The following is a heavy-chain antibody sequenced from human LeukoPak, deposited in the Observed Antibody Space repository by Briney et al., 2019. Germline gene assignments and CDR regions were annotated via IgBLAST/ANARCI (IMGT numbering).Heavy chain of an antibody. Sequence: PSETLSLTCTVSGYSISSGYYWGWIRQPPGKGLAWIGSIYHSGSTYYNPSLKSRVTISVDTSKNQFSLKLSSVTAADTAVYYCARVVGVPAAIYTVFDYWGQGTLVTVSS. J-gene: IGHJ4*02. CDR3: ARVVGVPAAIYTVFDY. CDR1: GYSISSGYY. V-gene: IGHV4-38-2*02. CDR2: IYHSGST. D-gene: IGHD2-2*02.